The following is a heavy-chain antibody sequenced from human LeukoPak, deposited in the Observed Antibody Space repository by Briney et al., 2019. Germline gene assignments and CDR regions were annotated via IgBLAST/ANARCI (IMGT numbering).Heavy chain of an antibody. Sequence: SGTLSLTCTVSGGSISSYYWSWSWQRPGKGLEWIGYISYSGTANSNTSLTSRVTISVDTSNNQYSLRLSAVTAADTAVYYCARDMGASGTYYGDAFDIWGQGTMVTVSS. CDR1: GGSISSYY. D-gene: IGHD1-26*01. CDR3: ARDMGASGTYYGDAFDI. CDR2: ISYSGTA. V-gene: IGHV4-59*01. J-gene: IGHJ3*02.